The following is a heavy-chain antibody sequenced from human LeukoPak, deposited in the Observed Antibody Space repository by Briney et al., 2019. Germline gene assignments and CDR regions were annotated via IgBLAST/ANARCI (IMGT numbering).Heavy chain of an antibody. V-gene: IGHV3-11*01. CDR1: GFTFSDYY. CDR2: ISSSGSTI. D-gene: IGHD2-8*01. Sequence: GGSLRLSCAASGFTFSDYYMSWIRQAPGKGLEWVSYISSSGSTIYYADSVKGRFTISRDNAKNSLYLQMNSLRAEDTAVYYCAKRSRKYCTNGVCSFDYWGQGTLVTVSS. CDR3: AKRSRKYCTNGVCSFDY. J-gene: IGHJ4*02.